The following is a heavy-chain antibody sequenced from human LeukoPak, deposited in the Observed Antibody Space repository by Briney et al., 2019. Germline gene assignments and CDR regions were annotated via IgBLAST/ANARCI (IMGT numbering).Heavy chain of an antibody. Sequence: QPGGSLRLSCAASGFTFSSYAMSWVRQAPGKGLEWVSAISGSGGSTYYADSVKGRFTISRDNSKNTLYLQMNSLRAEDTAVYYCAKLSEYCSSTSCYLPNDYWGQGTLVTVSS. CDR2: ISGSGGST. D-gene: IGHD2-2*01. J-gene: IGHJ4*02. CDR1: GFTFSSYA. CDR3: AKLSEYCSSTSCYLPNDY. V-gene: IGHV3-23*01.